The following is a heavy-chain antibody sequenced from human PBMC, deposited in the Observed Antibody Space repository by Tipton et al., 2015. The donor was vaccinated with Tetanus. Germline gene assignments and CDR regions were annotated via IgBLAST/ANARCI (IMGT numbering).Heavy chain of an antibody. Sequence: SLRLSCAVSGFSLSSYTMNWVRQAPGKGLEWVSSISSTSSYIYYADSLKGRFTISRDNSKNTVFLQMNSLRAEDTAVYFCAKRGQQWVVSSYFDSWGQGTLVAVSS. CDR1: GFSLSSYT. CDR3: AKRGQQWVVSSYFDS. V-gene: IGHV3-21*04. J-gene: IGHJ4*02. CDR2: ISSTSSYI. D-gene: IGHD6-19*01.